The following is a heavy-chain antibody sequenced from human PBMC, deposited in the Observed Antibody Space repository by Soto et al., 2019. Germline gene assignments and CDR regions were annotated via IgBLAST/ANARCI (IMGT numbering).Heavy chain of an antibody. V-gene: IGHV3-30*18. CDR2: ISYDGSNK. D-gene: IGHD3-10*01. CDR1: GFTFSSYG. Sequence: QVQLVESGGGVVQPGRSLRLSCAASGFTFSSYGMHWVRQAPGEGLEWVAVISYDGSNKYDADSVKGRFTISRDNSKNTLYLQMNSLRAEDTAVYFCAKDRGVSTRYYYCGMDVWGQGTTVTVSS. J-gene: IGHJ6*02. CDR3: AKDRGVSTRYYYCGMDV.